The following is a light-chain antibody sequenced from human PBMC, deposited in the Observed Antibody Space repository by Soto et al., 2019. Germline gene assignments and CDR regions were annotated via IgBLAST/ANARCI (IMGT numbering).Light chain of an antibody. CDR3: GTWDSSLSVGV. Sequence: QSVLTQPPSVSAASGQKVTISCSGSNSDIGDNYVSWYQQFPGTAPKLLIYDNDKRPSGIPDRFSASKSGTSATLAITGLQTGDESDYYCGTWDSSLSVGVFGGGTKLTVL. CDR2: DND. CDR1: NSDIGDNY. V-gene: IGLV1-51*01. J-gene: IGLJ3*02.